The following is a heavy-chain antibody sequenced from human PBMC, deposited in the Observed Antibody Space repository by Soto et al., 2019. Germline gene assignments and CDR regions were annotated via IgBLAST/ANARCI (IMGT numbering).Heavy chain of an antibody. CDR1: GFSFSTYG. Sequence: QVQLVESGGGVVQPGRSLTLSCAASGFSFSTYGMHWVRQAPGKGLEWVAVISYDGGTKYYADSVKGRFAISRDNPKNTLSLQVNSLRPEDTAVYYCAKSSLWDDGTGFQYWFFDLWGRGTQVTVSS. V-gene: IGHV3-30*18. J-gene: IGHJ2*01. CDR2: ISYDGGTK. D-gene: IGHD3-22*01. CDR3: AKSSLWDDGTGFQYWFFDL.